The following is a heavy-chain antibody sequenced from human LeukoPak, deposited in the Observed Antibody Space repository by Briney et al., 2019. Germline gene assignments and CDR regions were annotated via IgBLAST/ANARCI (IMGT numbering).Heavy chain of an antibody. V-gene: IGHV1-69*06. J-gene: IGHJ4*02. Sequence: SVKVSCKASGGTFSSNAISWVRQAPGQGLEWMGGIIPIFGTANYAQKFQGRVTITADKSTSTAYMELSSLRSEDTAVYYCASRYCSSTSCYSNWNYALSWGQGTLVTVSS. CDR2: IIPIFGTA. CDR3: ASRYCSSTSCYSNWNYALS. D-gene: IGHD2-2*01. CDR1: GGTFSSNA.